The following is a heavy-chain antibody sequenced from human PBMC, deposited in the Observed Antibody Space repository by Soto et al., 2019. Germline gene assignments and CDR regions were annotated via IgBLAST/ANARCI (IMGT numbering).Heavy chain of an antibody. Sequence: QVQLQESGPGLVKPSQTLSVTCTVSGGSLSSDNFFWSWVRQHPETGLEWVGYIYHTGAAYYNPLLKSRLNISIDTSKNRFSLSLISVTAADTAVYYCAREVISPATSDAFDIWGQGTMVTVSS. CDR3: AREVISPATSDAFDI. D-gene: IGHD1-26*01. CDR1: GGSLSSDNFF. CDR2: IYHTGAA. J-gene: IGHJ3*02. V-gene: IGHV4-31*03.